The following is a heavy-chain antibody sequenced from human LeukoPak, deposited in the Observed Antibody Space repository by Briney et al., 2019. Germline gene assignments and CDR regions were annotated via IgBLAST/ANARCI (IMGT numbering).Heavy chain of an antibody. D-gene: IGHD5-18*01. J-gene: IGHJ4*02. CDR3: AQGHSHTAMYF. V-gene: IGHV3-30*02. Sequence: GGSLRLSCAASGFIFSSYGMHWVRQAPGKGLEWVTFIRFDGSNTYYSDSVKGRFTISRDNSKNTLYLQMNSLRVEDTAVYYCAQGHSHTAMYFWGQGTLVTVSS. CDR1: GFIFSSYG. CDR2: IRFDGSNT.